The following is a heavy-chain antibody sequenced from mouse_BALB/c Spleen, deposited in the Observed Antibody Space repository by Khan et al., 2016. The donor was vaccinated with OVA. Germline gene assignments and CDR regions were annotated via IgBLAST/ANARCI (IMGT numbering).Heavy chain of an antibody. V-gene: IGHV5-6*01. CDR2: ISTGGHYT. CDR3: ARLAYYYDSEGFAY. CDR1: GFTFSTYG. Sequence: EVELVESGGDLVEPGGSLKLSCAASGFTFSTYGMSWVRQTPDKRLEWVATISTGGHYTYYPDSVRGRFTISRDNAKNTLYLQMTSLKSEDTAMFYCARLAYYYDSEGFAYWGQGILVTVSA. J-gene: IGHJ3*01. D-gene: IGHD1-1*01.